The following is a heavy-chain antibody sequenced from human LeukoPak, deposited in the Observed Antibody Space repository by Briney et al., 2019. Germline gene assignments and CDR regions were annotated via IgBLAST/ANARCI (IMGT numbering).Heavy chain of an antibody. CDR2: INWNGGSR. V-gene: IGHV3-20*04. D-gene: IGHD2-15*01. CDR3: ARELSDIVVVVAATNTAFDY. J-gene: IGHJ4*02. Sequence: GGSLRLSCAASGFTFDEYGMSWVRQAPGKGLEWVAGINWNGGSRGYADYVKGRFTISRDNDKNSLYLQMNSLRAEDTALYYCARELSDIVVVVAATNTAFDYWGQGTLVTVSS. CDR1: GFTFDEYG.